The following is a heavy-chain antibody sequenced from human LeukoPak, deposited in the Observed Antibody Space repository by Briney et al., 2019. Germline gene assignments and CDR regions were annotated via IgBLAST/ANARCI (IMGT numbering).Heavy chain of an antibody. Sequence: ASVKVSCKASGYTFTSYGISWVRQAPGQGLEWMGWISAYNGNTNYAQKLQGRVTMTTDTSTSTAYTELRSLRSDDTAVYYCATSRGYSYGDYFDYWGQGTLVTVSS. V-gene: IGHV1-18*04. CDR3: ATSRGYSYGDYFDY. J-gene: IGHJ4*02. CDR1: GYTFTSYG. CDR2: ISAYNGNT. D-gene: IGHD5-18*01.